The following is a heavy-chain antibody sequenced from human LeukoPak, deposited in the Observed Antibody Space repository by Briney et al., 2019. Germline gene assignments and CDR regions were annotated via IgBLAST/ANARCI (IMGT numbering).Heavy chain of an antibody. V-gene: IGHV3-23*01. D-gene: IGHD2-2*01. CDR2: ISGSGGST. CDR3: AKHLGLCSSTSCFPLDAFDI. Sequence: GGSLRLSCAASGFTFSSYAMSWVRQAPGKGLEWVSAISGSGGSTYYADSVKGRFTISRDNSKNTLYLQMNSLRAEDTAVYYCAKHLGLCSSTSCFPLDAFDIWGQGTMVTVSS. CDR1: GFTFSSYA. J-gene: IGHJ3*02.